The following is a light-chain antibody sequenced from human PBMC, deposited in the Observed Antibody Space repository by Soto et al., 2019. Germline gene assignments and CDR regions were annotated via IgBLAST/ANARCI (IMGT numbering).Light chain of an antibody. Sequence: EIQMTQSPSVMSASAGDRVTITCRPSQDINSYLAWFQQKPGKLPKRLIYDASDLESGDPSRFSGSGFGTEFTRTISRLQSEDFGSYYCLQYSGYVPAFGGGTKVDIK. J-gene: IGKJ4*01. V-gene: IGKV1-17*03. CDR2: DAS. CDR3: LQYSGYVPA. CDR1: QDINSY.